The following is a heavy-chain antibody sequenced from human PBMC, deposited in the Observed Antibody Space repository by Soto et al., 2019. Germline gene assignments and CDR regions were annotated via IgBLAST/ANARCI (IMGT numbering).Heavy chain of an antibody. J-gene: IGHJ4*02. CDR1: GVNFIAYS. D-gene: IGHD2-2*01. Sequence: GGSLRLSCASSGVNFIAYSMNWVRQAPGKGLEWVSYVNSGGTTKYYAGSVKGRFTISRDNAQNSLYLQMNSLRAEDTAIYYCARMSSSVSPGCWGQGTLVTVSS. CDR2: VNSGGTTK. V-gene: IGHV3-48*01. CDR3: ARMSSSVSPGC.